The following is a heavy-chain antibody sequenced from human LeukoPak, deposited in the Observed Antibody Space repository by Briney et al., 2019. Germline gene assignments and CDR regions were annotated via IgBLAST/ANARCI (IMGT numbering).Heavy chain of an antibody. CDR2: IYYSGST. CDR3: ARQKYYDILTGYYGGWFDP. Sequence: SETLSLTCTVSGGSISSSSYYWGWIRQPPGKGLEWIGSIYYSGSTYYNPSLKSRVTISVDTSKNQFSLKLSSVTAADTAVYYCARQKYYDILTGYYGGWFDPWGQGTLVTVSS. V-gene: IGHV4-39*01. CDR1: GGSISSSSYY. J-gene: IGHJ5*02. D-gene: IGHD3-9*01.